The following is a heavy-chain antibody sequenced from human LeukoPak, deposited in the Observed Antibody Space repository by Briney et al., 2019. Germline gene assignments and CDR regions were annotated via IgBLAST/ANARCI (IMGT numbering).Heavy chain of an antibody. CDR1: GFTFSSFE. Sequence: PGGSLRLSCAASGFTFSSFEMNWVRQAPGKGLEWVSYISSSGSTIYYADSVKGRFTISRDNAKNSLYLQMSSLRAEDTAVYYCAREYSGVFDYWGQGTLVTVSS. CDR3: AREYSGVFDY. D-gene: IGHD5-12*01. V-gene: IGHV3-48*03. CDR2: ISSSGSTI. J-gene: IGHJ4*02.